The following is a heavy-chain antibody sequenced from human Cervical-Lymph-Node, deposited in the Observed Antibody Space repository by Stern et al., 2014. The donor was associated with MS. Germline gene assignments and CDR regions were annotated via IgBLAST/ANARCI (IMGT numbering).Heavy chain of an antibody. V-gene: IGHV4-61*08. CDR2: TDYSGKK. D-gene: IGHD4-17*01. Sequence: QVQLQESGPGLVKPAETLSLTCIVSGGSVSRGGYYWNWIRQAPGKGLEWIGYTDYSGKKETNPSLKSRVTISVDTAKNQFSLNLKSVTSADTAIYYCACDYGDYEGNYWGQGILVTVSS. J-gene: IGHJ4*02. CDR3: ACDYGDYEGNY. CDR1: GGSVSRGGYY.